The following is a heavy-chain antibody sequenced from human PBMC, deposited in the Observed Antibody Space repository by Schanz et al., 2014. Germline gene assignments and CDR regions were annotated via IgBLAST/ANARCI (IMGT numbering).Heavy chain of an antibody. J-gene: IGHJ5*02. CDR3: ARDNGLSSGFDP. V-gene: IGHV3-53*01. CDR2: MYINSGST. D-gene: IGHD2-8*01. CDR1: GFTVNTNY. Sequence: EVQLVESGGGLIQPGGSLRLSCAVSGFTVNTNYMSWVRQAPGKGLEWISSMYINSGSTQYADSVKGRFIISRDSSKNTLFLQMNSLRAEDTAVYYCARDNGLSSGFDPWGQGTLVTVSS.